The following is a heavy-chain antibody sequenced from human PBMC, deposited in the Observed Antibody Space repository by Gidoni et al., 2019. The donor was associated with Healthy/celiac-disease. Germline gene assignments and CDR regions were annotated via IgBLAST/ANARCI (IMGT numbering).Heavy chain of an antibody. CDR2: MNPNSGNT. CDR3: ARFDDRTYYYDYGMDV. CDR1: GYTFSSYE. V-gene: IGHV1-8*01. Sequence: QVQLVQSGAEVKKPGASVKVACKASGYTFSSYETNWVRQATGQGLEWLGWMNPNSGNTGYAQKFQGRVTMTRNTSISTAYMELSSLRSEDTAVYYCARFDDRTYYYDYGMDVWGQGTTVTVSS. J-gene: IGHJ6*02. D-gene: IGHD3-9*01.